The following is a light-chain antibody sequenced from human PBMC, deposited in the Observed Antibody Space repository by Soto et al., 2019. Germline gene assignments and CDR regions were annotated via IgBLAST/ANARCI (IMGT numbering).Light chain of an antibody. CDR3: QHYSTSPWT. J-gene: IGKJ1*01. V-gene: IGKV3-20*01. CDR2: GAS. CDR1: QSVSKY. Sequence: EIVLTQSPGTLSLSPGERATLSCRASQSVSKYLAWYQQKLGQAPRVLIYGASSRATGIPDRFSGSGSGTDFLLTISRLEPEDFAVYYCQHYSTSPWTFGQGTKVEIK.